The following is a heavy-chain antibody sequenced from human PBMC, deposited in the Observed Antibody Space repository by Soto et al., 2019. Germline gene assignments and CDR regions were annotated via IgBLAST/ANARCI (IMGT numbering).Heavy chain of an antibody. CDR2: ISCDATSE. CDR1: EFTFSSYA. Sequence: SRRRSGSASEFTFSSYAIHCVRQTPGNRLACLAVISCDATSEVYADFVKGPFTISRGNSKNTVLLQMKGMRPEDTAVYSCARAYNWHHYSYQGMDICGQRTTVTVSS. D-gene: IGHD1-20*01. V-gene: IGHV3-30-3*01. J-gene: IGHJ6*02. CDR3: ARAYNWHHYSYQGMDI.